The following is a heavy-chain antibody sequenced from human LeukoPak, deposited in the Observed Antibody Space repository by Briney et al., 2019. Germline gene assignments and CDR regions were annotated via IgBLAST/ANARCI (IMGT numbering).Heavy chain of an antibody. CDR3: AKPYGSGSYYIAYFDY. CDR2: ISGSGGST. D-gene: IGHD3-10*01. Sequence: GGSLRLSCAASGFTFCSYAMSWVRKAPGKGLERVSAISGSGGSTYYADSVKGRFTISRDNSKNTLYLQKNSLRAEDTAVYNCAKPYGSGSYYIAYFDYWGQGTLVTVSS. J-gene: IGHJ4*02. CDR1: GFTFCSYA. V-gene: IGHV3-23*01.